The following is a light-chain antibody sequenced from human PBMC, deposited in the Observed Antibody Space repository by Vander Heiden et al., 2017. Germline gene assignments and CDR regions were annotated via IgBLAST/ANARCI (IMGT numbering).Light chain of an antibody. CDR1: NIGSKS. CDR3: QVWDSSSDHVV. J-gene: IGLJ2*01. V-gene: IGLV3-21*02. CDR2: DDS. Sequence: SYVLTQPPSSSVAPGQTARITCGGNNIGSKSVHWYQQKPGQAPGLVVYDDSDRPSGIPERFSGSNSGNTATLTISRVEAGDEADYYCQVWDSSSDHVVFGGGTKLTVL.